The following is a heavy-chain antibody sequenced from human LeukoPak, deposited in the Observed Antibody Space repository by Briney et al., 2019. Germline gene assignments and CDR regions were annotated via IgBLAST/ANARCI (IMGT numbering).Heavy chain of an antibody. CDR2: IKQDGSEK. D-gene: IGHD6-19*01. CDR3: AREGSGWSYYFDY. Sequence: GGSLRLSCAASGFTFSSYWMSWVRQAPGKGLEWVANIKQDGSEKYYVDSVKGRFTISRDNAKNSLYLQMNSLRAEDTAVYYCAREGSGWSYYFDYWGQGTLVTVSS. J-gene: IGHJ4*02. CDR1: GFTFSSYW. V-gene: IGHV3-7*01.